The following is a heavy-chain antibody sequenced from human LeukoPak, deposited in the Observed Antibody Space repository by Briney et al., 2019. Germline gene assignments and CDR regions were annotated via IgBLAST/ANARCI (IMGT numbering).Heavy chain of an antibody. CDR3: ASRPYGSGTFAFDI. J-gene: IGHJ3*02. CDR2: IYPGDSDT. D-gene: IGHD3-10*01. V-gene: IGHV5-51*01. Sequence: VESLKISCKGSGYSFTSYWIGWVRKMPGKGLEWMGIIYPGDSDTRYSPSFQGQVTISADKSINTAYLQWSSLKASDTAMYYCASRPYGSGTFAFDIWGQGTMVTVSS. CDR1: GYSFTSYW.